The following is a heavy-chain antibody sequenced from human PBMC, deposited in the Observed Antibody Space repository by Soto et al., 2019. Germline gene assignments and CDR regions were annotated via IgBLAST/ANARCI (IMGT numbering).Heavy chain of an antibody. CDR2: INHGGAT. D-gene: IGHD3-10*01. CDR1: GGSFTGYY. V-gene: IGHV4-34*01. Sequence: QVQLHQWGAGLLRPAETLSLTCAINGGSFTGYYWSWIRQAPGEALEWIGEINHGGATNVHPSLKSRILISMDASKNQFSVNLTSVSAADTAIYFCARGRVHLVPGTPLRYYAMDVWGQGIAVIISS. J-gene: IGHJ6*02. CDR3: ARGRVHLVPGTPLRYYAMDV.